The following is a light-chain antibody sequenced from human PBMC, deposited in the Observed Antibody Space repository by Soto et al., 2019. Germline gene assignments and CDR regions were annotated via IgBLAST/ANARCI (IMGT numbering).Light chain of an antibody. V-gene: IGKV3-20*01. CDR1: QSASSSY. J-gene: IGKJ4*01. CDR2: GAS. Sequence: EIVLTQSPGTLSLSPGERATLSCRASQSASSSYLAWYQHKPGQAPRLLIYGASRRATGIPDRFSGSGSGTDFTLTISRLEPEDFAVYYCQQYGSSPLTFGGGTKVDNK. CDR3: QQYGSSPLT.